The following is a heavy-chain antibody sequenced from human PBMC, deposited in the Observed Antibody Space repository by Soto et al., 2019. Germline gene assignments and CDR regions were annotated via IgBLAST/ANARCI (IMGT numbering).Heavy chain of an antibody. CDR1: GYTFTSYA. V-gene: IGHV1-3*01. Sequence: ASVKVSCKASGYTFTSYAMHWVRQAPGQRLEWMGWINAGNGNTKYSQKFQGRVTITRDTSASTAYMELSSLRSEDTAVYYCARDRLDSSGYSPSDYWGQGTLVTVSS. CDR2: INAGNGNT. CDR3: ARDRLDSSGYSPSDY. J-gene: IGHJ4*02. D-gene: IGHD3-22*01.